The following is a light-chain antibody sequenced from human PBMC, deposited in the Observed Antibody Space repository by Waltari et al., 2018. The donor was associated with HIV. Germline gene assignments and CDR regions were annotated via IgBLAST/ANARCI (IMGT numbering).Light chain of an antibody. V-gene: IGLV2-8*01. Sequence: QSALTQPSSASGSPGPSVTFSRPATSTDLGAYNYVSWHPQHPNKAPKLMIYDVSNRPSGVPDRFSGSKSGNTASLTVSGLQTEDEADYYCSSYAGSNNPYVFGTGTKVTVL. CDR1: STDLGAYNY. CDR3: SSYAGSNNPYV. CDR2: DVS. J-gene: IGLJ1*01.